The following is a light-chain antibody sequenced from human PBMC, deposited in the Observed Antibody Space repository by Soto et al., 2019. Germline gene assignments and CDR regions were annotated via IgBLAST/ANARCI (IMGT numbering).Light chain of an antibody. CDR3: CSFPGTSTLYV. Sequence: QSVLTQPASVSGSPGQSLTISCTGTSSDVGSSNFFSWYQQHPSKAPKLIIYEGSRRPSGVSGRFSGSKYGNAASLTISGLQAEDEADYYCCSFPGTSTLYVFGSGTQLTVL. V-gene: IGLV2-23*01. CDR1: SSDVGSSNF. J-gene: IGLJ1*01. CDR2: EGS.